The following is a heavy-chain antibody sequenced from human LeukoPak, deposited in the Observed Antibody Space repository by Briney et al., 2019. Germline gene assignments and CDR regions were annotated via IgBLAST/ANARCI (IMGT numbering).Heavy chain of an antibody. CDR2: ISIYNGDT. V-gene: IGHV1-18*01. J-gene: IGHJ4*02. CDR3: ARDRGDGSHFDC. CDR1: GYTFTSYG. Sequence: GASVKVSCKASGYTFTSYGLSWVRQAPGQGLEWMGWISIYNGDTNYAQKLQGRVTMTTATSTSTAYMELRRLRSDDTAVYYFARDRGDGSHFDCWGQGTLVTVSS. D-gene: IGHD1-26*01.